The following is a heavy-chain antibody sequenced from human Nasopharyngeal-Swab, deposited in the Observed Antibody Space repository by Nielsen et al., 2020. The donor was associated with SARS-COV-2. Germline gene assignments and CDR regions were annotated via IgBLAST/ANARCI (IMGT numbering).Heavy chain of an antibody. Sequence: GESLKISCEASGITFSRYWMSWVRQAPGKGLEWVANIKHDGSEKNYVDSVKGRFTISRDNAKNLLFLQMSNLRADDTAVYYCTRDPYSTPPDYWGQGTLVTVSS. D-gene: IGHD6-13*01. CDR3: TRDPYSTPPDY. V-gene: IGHV3-7*01. J-gene: IGHJ4*02. CDR2: IKHDGSEK. CDR1: GITFSRYW.